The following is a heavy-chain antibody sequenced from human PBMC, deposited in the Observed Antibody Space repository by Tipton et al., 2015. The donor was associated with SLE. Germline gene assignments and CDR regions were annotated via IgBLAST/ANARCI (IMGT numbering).Heavy chain of an antibody. CDR1: GGSVSSSSSY. Sequence: TLSLTCTVSGGSVSSSSSYWGWIRQPPGQGLEWIGSIYYRGGTHYNPSLKGRVTVSVDTSNNRFSLKLNSATAADTAVYYCARAVGATGLDYWGQGILVTVSS. J-gene: IGHJ4*02. V-gene: IGHV4-39*07. CDR3: ARAVGATGLDY. CDR2: IYYRGGT. D-gene: IGHD5-12*01.